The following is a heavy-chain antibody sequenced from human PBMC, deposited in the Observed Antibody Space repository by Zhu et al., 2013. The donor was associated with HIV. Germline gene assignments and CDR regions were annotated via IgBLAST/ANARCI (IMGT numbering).Heavy chain of an antibody. J-gene: IGHJ2*01. CDR2: MNPNSGNA. Sequence: QVHLVQSGAEVKKPGATVQVSCTASGYTFIDFDINWVRQAPGQGLEWMGWMNPNSGNAFYPQKFQGRVTMTRTTSINTAYMELSSLRSEDTAVYYCATHSGGDWYFDLWGLAPWSLSPQ. CDR3: ATHSGGDWYFDL. V-gene: IGHV1-8*01. D-gene: IGHD2-15*01. CDR1: GYTFIDFD.